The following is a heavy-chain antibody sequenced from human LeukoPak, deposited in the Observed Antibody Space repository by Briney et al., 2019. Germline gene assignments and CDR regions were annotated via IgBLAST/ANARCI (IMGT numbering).Heavy chain of an antibody. J-gene: IGHJ4*02. CDR3: ARGYCSEASCYTNRDF. D-gene: IGHD2-2*02. CDR1: GYTFTSFD. CDR2: MSPNSGRT. V-gene: IGHV1-8*01. Sequence: ASVKVSCKASGYTFTSFDFNWVRQVTGQGLEWVGWMSPNSGRTVYAHKFQGRVTMTRNNSITTAYMELSSLTSEDTAIYYCARGYCSEASCYTNRDFWGQGTLVTVSS.